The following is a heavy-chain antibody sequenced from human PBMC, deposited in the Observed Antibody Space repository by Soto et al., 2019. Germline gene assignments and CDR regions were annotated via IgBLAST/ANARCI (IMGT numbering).Heavy chain of an antibody. J-gene: IGHJ6*02. CDR3: ARDRAEGSSSTPAGRMDV. CDR2: IHYSGVT. V-gene: IGHV4-59*01. D-gene: IGHD6-6*01. Sequence: PSETLSLTCSVCGGSIRTYYWNWIRQPPGGXLEWIAYIHYSGVTNYSPSLRGRVSISIDRSNNEFSLKVSSVTAADTAVYYCARDRAEGSSSTPAGRMDVWGPGTTVTVSS. CDR1: GGSIRTYY.